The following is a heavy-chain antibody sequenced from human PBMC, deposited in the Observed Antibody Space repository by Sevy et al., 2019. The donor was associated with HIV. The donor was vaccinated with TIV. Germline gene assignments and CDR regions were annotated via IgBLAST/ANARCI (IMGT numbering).Heavy chain of an antibody. CDR2: IKQDGSEI. Sequence: GGSLRLSCAASGFIFSGYWMSWVRQAPGRGLEWVANIKQDGSEIYYGDSVKGRFTISRDNAKNSLYLQMNSLRVEDTGVYYCARDSAMTNDSWGQGTLVTVSS. CDR3: ARDSAMTNDS. D-gene: IGHD4-17*01. J-gene: IGHJ4*02. CDR1: GFIFSGYW. V-gene: IGHV3-7*01.